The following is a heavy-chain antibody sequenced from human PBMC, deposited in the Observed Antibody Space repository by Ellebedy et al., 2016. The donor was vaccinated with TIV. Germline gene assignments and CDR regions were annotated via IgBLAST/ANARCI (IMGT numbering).Heavy chain of an antibody. Sequence: ASVKVSXXASGYTFAVFYIHWVRQAPGQGPEWMGWINVNSGETNYAPKFQGRVTMTGDTSISTAYMELSGLRSDDTAVYFCANKRCTDGNCHHPTFDYWGQGTLVTASS. CDR3: ANKRCTDGNCHHPTFDY. CDR2: INVNSGET. V-gene: IGHV1-2*02. CDR1: GYTFAVFY. D-gene: IGHD2-8*01. J-gene: IGHJ4*02.